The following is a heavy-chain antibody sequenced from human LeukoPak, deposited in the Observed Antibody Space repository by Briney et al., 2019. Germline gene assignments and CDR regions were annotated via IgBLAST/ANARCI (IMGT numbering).Heavy chain of an antibody. J-gene: IGHJ5*02. D-gene: IGHD2-15*01. Sequence: GASVKVSCKASGYSFTGYHMHWVRQALGQGLEWMGRINPKSSGTNYAQKFQGRVTMTRDSAISTAYMELSRLRSDDTAVYYCARDLLMVGPANWVDPWAREPWSPSPQ. CDR2: INPKSSGT. CDR1: GYSFTGYH. CDR3: ARDLLMVGPANWVDP. V-gene: IGHV1-2*06.